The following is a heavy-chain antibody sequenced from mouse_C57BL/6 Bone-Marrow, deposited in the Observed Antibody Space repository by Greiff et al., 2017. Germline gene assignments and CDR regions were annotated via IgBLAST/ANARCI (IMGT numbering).Heavy chain of an antibody. CDR2: FYPGGGSI. D-gene: IGHD1-1*01. CDR3: ARHEDRRATVVGAMDY. V-gene: IGHV1-62-2*01. Sequence: VQLQQSGAELVKPGASVKLSCKASGYTFTEYTIHWVKQRSGQGLEWIGWFYPGGGSIKYNEKFKDKATLTADKSSSTVYLELSRLTSEDSAVYFCARHEDRRATVVGAMDYWGQGTSVTVSS. J-gene: IGHJ4*01. CDR1: GYTFTEYT.